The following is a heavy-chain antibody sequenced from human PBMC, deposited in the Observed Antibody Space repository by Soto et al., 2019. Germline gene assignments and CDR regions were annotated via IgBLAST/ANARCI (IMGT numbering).Heavy chain of an antibody. D-gene: IGHD6-13*01. CDR1: GFTFSSYA. Sequence: QVQLVESGGGVVQPGRSLRLSCAASGFTFSSYAMHWVRQAPGKGLEWVAVISYDGSNKYYADSVKGRFTISRDNSKNTLYLQMNSLRAEDTAVYYCARQPQDLLDYWGQGTLVTVSS. V-gene: IGHV3-30-3*01. J-gene: IGHJ4*02. CDR3: ARQPQDLLDY. CDR2: ISYDGSNK.